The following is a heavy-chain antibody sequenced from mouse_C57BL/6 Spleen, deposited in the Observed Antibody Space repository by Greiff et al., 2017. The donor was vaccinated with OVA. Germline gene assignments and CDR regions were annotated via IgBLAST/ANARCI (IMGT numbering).Heavy chain of an antibody. Sequence: VQLQQPGAELVMPGASVKLSCKASGYTFTSYWMHWVKQRPGQGLEWIGEIDPSDSYTNYNQKFKGKSTLTVDKSSSTAYMQLSSLTSEDSAVYYCARTEVYYGSSYYAMDYWGQGTSVTVSS. CDR3: ARTEVYYGSSYYAMDY. CDR1: GYTFTSYW. J-gene: IGHJ4*01. V-gene: IGHV1-69*01. D-gene: IGHD1-1*01. CDR2: IDPSDSYT.